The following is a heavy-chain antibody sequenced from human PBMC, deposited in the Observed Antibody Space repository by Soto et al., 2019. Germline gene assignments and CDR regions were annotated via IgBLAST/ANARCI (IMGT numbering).Heavy chain of an antibody. CDR2: IYYSGST. V-gene: IGHV4-59*01. Sequence: SETLSLTCTVSGGSISSYYWSWIRQPPRKGLEWIGYIYYSGSTNYNPSLKSRVTISVDTSKNQFSLKLSSVTAADTAVYYCARVGSGSYTYYYYGMDVWGQGTTVTVSS. J-gene: IGHJ6*02. D-gene: IGHD3-10*01. CDR3: ARVGSGSYTYYYYGMDV. CDR1: GGSISSYY.